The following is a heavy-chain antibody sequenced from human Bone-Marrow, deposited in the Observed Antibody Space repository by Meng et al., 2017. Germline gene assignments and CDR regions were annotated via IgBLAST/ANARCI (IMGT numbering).Heavy chain of an antibody. CDR3: ARVLRGWGYFDY. J-gene: IGHJ4*02. V-gene: IGHV3-53*01. D-gene: IGHD3-10*01. CDR1: GFSVSSSY. Sequence: VKVVSLAGALVHPGGYTRRACAASGFSVSSSYMSWVRKAPGKGPEWVSVIYSGGTTYYADSVKGRFTISRDNSRNTLYLQVNSLRAEDTAVYYCARVLRGWGYFDYWGQGTLVTVSS. CDR2: IYSGGTT.